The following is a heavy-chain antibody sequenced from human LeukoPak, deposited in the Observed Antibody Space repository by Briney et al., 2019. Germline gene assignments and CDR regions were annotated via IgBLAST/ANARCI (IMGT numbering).Heavy chain of an antibody. Sequence: ASVKVSCKASGYTFTSYYMHWVRQAPGQGLEWMGWINPNSGGTNYAQKFQGRVTMTRDTSISTAYMELSRLRSDDTAVYYCARDRIIITMVRGVRALLGYWGQGTLVTVSS. CDR1: GYTFTSYY. CDR2: INPNSGGT. J-gene: IGHJ4*02. CDR3: ARDRIIITMVRGVRALLGY. D-gene: IGHD3-10*01. V-gene: IGHV1-2*02.